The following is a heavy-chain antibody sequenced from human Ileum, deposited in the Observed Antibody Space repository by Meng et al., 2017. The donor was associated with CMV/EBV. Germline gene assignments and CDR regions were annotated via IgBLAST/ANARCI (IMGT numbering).Heavy chain of an antibody. D-gene: IGHD3-3*01. J-gene: IGHJ6*02. V-gene: IGHV1-69*10. CDR3: ARGGLEWLPTRPRWYYGMDV. CDR2: IIPILGIA. Sequence: SVKVSCKASGGTFSSYAISWVQQAPGQGLEWMGGIIPILGIANYAQKFQDRVTITADKSTSTAYMELSSLRSEDTAVYYCARGGLEWLPTRPRWYYGMDVWGQGTTVTVSS. CDR1: GGTFSSYA.